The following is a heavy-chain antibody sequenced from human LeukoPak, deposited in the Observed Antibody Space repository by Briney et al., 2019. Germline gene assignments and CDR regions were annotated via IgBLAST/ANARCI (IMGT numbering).Heavy chain of an antibody. CDR2: INPNRGGT. CDR1: GYTFTDYY. D-gene: IGHD1-14*01. J-gene: IGHJ4*02. V-gene: IGHV1-2*06. Sequence: ASVTVSCTASGYTFTDYYMHWVRQAPGQGLEWMGRINPNRGGTNYAQKFQGRVTLARDTSVNTAYMELSSLRSEDTAVYYCATDSSLAGIRPFDYWGQGTLVTVSS. CDR3: ATDSSLAGIRPFDY.